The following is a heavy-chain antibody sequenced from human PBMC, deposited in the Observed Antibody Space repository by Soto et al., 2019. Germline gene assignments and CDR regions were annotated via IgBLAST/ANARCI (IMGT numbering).Heavy chain of an antibody. J-gene: IGHJ4*02. CDR3: ARQGWFGEDLDY. CDR2: IYYSGST. V-gene: IGHV4-39*01. CDR1: DGSIRSSSYY. Sequence: SETLSLTSTVSDGSIRSSSYYWGWIRQPPGKGLEWIGSIYYSGSTYYNPSLKSRVTISVDTSKNQFSLKLSSVTAADTAVYYCARQGWFGEDLDYWGQGTLVTVSS. D-gene: IGHD3-10*01.